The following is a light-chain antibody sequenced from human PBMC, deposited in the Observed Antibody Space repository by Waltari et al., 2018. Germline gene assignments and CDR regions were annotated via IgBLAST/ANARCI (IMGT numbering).Light chain of an antibody. CDR1: QNVNTN. Sequence: EIVMTQSPATLSVSPGERATLSCRASQNVNTNLAWYQHKPGLAPRLLIYYASTRATGIPARFSGSGSGTEFTLTISSLQSEDFVVYFCQQHNDWPLTFGGGTKVEIK. CDR3: QQHNDWPLT. V-gene: IGKV3-15*01. CDR2: YAS. J-gene: IGKJ4*01.